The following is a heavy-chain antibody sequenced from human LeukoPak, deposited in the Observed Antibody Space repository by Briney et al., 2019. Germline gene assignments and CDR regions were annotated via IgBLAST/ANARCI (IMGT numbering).Heavy chain of an antibody. V-gene: IGHV1-18*01. Sequence: ASVKVSCKASGYRLRNHGISWVRQAPGQGLEWMGWIGADSGDTHGDTHYAEKLQGRVTMTTDTSTDTAYMDLRSLTSDDTAVYYCARSSSPYNWYFDLWGRSTLLTVSS. CDR2: IGADSGDTHGDT. CDR1: GYRLRNHG. D-gene: IGHD4-11*01. CDR3: ARSSSPYNWYFDL. J-gene: IGHJ2*01.